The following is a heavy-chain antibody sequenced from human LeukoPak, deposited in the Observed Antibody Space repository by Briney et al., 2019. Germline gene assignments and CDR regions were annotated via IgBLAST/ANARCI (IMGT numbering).Heavy chain of an antibody. CDR1: GFTFSTYA. D-gene: IGHD4-17*01. CDR2: ISGGVGST. J-gene: IGHJ4*02. CDR3: AKDVYGDYGGLVY. Sequence: PGGALRLSCAASGFTFSTYAMSWVRQAPGKGLEWVSTISGGVGSTYYADSVKGRFTISRDNPKNTLYLQMNSLRAEDTAVYYCAKDVYGDYGGLVYWGQGTLVTVSS. V-gene: IGHV3-23*01.